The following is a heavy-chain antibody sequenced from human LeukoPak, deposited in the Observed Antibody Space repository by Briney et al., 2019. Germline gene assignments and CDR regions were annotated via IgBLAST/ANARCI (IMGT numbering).Heavy chain of an antibody. V-gene: IGHV4-59*01. CDR2: IFYSGST. CDR3: ARDFWYFGL. Sequence: SETLSLTCSVSGGSISSYYWSWVRQPPGKGLEWIGYIFYSGSTNYNPSLKSRVTISVDTSKNQFSLKLSSVTAADTAVYYCARDFWYFGLWGRGTLVTVSS. J-gene: IGHJ2*01. CDR1: GGSISSYY.